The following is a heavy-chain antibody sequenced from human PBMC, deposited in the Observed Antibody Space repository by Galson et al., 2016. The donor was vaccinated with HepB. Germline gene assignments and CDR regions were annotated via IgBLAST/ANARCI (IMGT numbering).Heavy chain of an antibody. V-gene: IGHV3-48*04. CDR2: ISRSSSSI. J-gene: IGHJ6*02. D-gene: IGHD3-3*01. CDR3: ARGLGDFWSCVRSRGAMDV. Sequence: SLRLSCAASGFTFSSYPINWVRQAPGKGLEWVSYISRSSSSIYYADSVKGRFTISRDDAKNLLYLQMSSLRAEDTAVYFCARGLGDFWSCVRSRGAMDVWGQGTTVTVSS. CDR1: GFTFSSYP.